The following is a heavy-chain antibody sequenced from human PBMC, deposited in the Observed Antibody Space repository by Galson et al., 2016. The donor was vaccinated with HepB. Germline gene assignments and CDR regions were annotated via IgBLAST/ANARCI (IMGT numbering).Heavy chain of an antibody. CDR1: GFTFSDYY. CDR3: ARVVGAYYYYMDV. V-gene: IGHV3-11*06. D-gene: IGHD3-16*01. CDR2: IGSSSSYR. Sequence: SLRLSCAASGFTFSDYYMSWIRQAPGKGLEWVSYIGSSSSYRNYADSVKGRFTISRDNAKNSLYLQMNSLRAEDTAVYYCARVVGAYYYYMDVWGKGTTVTVSS. J-gene: IGHJ6*03.